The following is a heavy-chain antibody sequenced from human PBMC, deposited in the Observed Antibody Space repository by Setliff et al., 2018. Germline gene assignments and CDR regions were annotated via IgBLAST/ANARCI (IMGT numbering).Heavy chain of an antibody. CDR1: GYTLSSYY. CDR2: TIPMFGTT. V-gene: IGHV1-69*05. J-gene: IGHJ5*02. Sequence: ASVKVSCKASGYTLSSYYMHWVRQAPGQGLEWMGGTIPMFGTTNYAQKFQGRVTITTDESTSTAYMELNSLTSEDTAVYYCARSPALLGIVYLDPWGQGTRVTVSS. CDR3: ARSPALLGIVYLDP. D-gene: IGHD2-15*01.